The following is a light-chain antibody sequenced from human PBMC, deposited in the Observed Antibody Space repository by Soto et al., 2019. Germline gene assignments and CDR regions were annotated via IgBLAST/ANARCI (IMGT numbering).Light chain of an antibody. V-gene: IGLV2-14*01. CDR3: SSYTSSSTNV. CDR1: SSDVGGYNY. J-gene: IGLJ1*01. Sequence: QSALTQPASVSGSPGQSITISCTGTSSDVGGYNYVSWYQQHPGKAPKLMIYDVSNRPSGVSNRFSGYKSGNTASLTISRLQAEDEADYYYSSYTSSSTNVFGTGTKLTVL. CDR2: DVS.